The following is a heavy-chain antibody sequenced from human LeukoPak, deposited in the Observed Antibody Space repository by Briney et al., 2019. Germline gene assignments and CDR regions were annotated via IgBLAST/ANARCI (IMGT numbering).Heavy chain of an antibody. CDR1: GVAFSGYY. D-gene: IGHD1-1*01. Sequence: SETLSLTCAVYGVAFSGYYWSWIRQPPGKGLEWIGEINHSGSTNYNPSLKSRVTISVDTSKNQFSLKLNSVTAADTAVYFCARRAYSAAYWKHFDYWGQGTLVTVSS. CDR2: INHSGST. J-gene: IGHJ4*02. CDR3: ARRAYSAAYWKHFDY. V-gene: IGHV4-34*01.